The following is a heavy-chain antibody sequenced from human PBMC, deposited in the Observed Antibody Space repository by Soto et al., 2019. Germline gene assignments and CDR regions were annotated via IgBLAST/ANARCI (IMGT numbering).Heavy chain of an antibody. CDR2: IDPSDSYT. Sequence: GESLKISCKGSGYSFTSYWISWVRQMPGKGLEWMGRIDPSDSYTNYSPSFQGHVTISADKSISTAYLQWSSLKASDTAMYYCARCGSEEAARPRIDPWGQGTLVTVSS. J-gene: IGHJ5*02. D-gene: IGHD6-6*01. CDR3: ARCGSEEAARPRIDP. V-gene: IGHV5-10-1*01. CDR1: GYSFTSYW.